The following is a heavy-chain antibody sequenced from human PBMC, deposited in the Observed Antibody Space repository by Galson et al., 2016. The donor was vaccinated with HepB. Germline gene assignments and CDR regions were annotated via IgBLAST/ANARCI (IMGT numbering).Heavy chain of an antibody. Sequence: LRLSCAVSGFTFSDYWMGWVRQSPGKGLEWVATMKQDGSQETYGDSLRGRFKNSRDNTKNSLYLQMNNLEVEDTAVYYCARNHFDYWGQGTLVTVSP. CDR2: MKQDGSQE. CDR1: GFTFSDYW. J-gene: IGHJ4*02. V-gene: IGHV3-7*03. CDR3: ARNHFDY.